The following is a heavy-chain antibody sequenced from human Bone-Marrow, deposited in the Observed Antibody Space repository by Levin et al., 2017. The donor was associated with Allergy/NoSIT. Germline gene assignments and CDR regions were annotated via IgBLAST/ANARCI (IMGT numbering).Heavy chain of an antibody. V-gene: IGHV3-64*02. Sequence: GESLKISCTASGFTFNNYAMQWVRLAPGKGLEYVAAITSSGETTYYADSVKGRFTISRDNSNNMLYLQMGSLRPEDMGVYYCARGGKYYYDSCLDYWGQGTLVTVSS. J-gene: IGHJ4*02. CDR1: GFTFNNYA. CDR3: ARGGKYYYDSCLDY. D-gene: IGHD3-22*01. CDR2: ITSSGETT.